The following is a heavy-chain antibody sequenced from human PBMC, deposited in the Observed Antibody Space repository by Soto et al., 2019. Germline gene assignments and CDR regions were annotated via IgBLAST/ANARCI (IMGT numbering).Heavy chain of an antibody. Sequence: QVQLVQSGAEVKKPGSSVKVSCKASGGTFSSYAISWVRQAPGPGLEWMGGILPIFGTANYAQKFRGRVTITADESTSTAYMELSSLRSADTAVYYCARGPAWYGQYCSDFDYWGQGTLVTVSS. J-gene: IGHJ4*02. D-gene: IGHD2-2*01. CDR2: ILPIFGTA. V-gene: IGHV1-69*12. CDR1: GGTFSSYA. CDR3: ARGPAWYGQYCSDFDY.